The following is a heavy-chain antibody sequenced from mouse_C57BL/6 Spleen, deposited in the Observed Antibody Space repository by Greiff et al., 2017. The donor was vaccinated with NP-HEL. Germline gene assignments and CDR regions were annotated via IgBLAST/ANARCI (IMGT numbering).Heavy chain of an antibody. CDR2: IYPRSGNT. CDR3: AREETTVVAQGY. V-gene: IGHV1-81*01. Sequence: VQLQQSGAELARPGASVKLSCKASGYTFTSYGISWVKQRTGQGLEWIGEIYPRSGNTYYNEKFKGKATLTADKSSSTAYMELRSLTSEDSAVYFCAREETTVVAQGYWGQGTTLTVSS. J-gene: IGHJ2*01. CDR1: GYTFTSYG. D-gene: IGHD1-1*01.